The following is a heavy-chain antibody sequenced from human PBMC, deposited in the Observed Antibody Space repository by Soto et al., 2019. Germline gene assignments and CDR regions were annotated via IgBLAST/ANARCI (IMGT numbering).Heavy chain of an antibody. CDR1: GYTFTSYY. CDR3: ARDHMATSNYFDY. CDR2: VNLSGGRA. V-gene: IGHV1-46*01. D-gene: IGHD5-12*01. J-gene: IGHJ4*02. Sequence: EASVKVSCKASGYTFTSYYFHWVRQAPGQGLEWMGIVNLSGGRASYAQKFQGRVTMTRDTSTSTVYMELSSLRSEDTVVYYCARDHMATSNYFDYWGQGTLVTVSS.